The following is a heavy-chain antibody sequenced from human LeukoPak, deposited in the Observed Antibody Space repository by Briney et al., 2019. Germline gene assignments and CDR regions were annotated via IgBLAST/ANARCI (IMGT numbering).Heavy chain of an antibody. CDR1: GGSISSGDYY. V-gene: IGHV4-30-4*01. CDR3: ARDVRRRSASNYFDY. Sequence: SQTLSLTCTVSGGSISSGDYYWSWIRQSPGKGLEWIEYIYYSGRTYYNPSLKSRVTISADTSKNHFSLNVSSVTAADTAVYYCARDVRRRSASNYFDYWGQGTLVTVSS. CDR2: IYYSGRT. J-gene: IGHJ4*02. D-gene: IGHD2-15*01.